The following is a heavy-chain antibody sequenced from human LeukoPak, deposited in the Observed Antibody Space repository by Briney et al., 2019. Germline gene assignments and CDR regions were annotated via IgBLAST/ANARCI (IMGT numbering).Heavy chain of an antibody. V-gene: IGHV4-59*02. CDR1: GDSVDDYH. CDR3: ARWSDTYRAFDS. Sequence: SDTLSLTCSVSGDSVDDYHWTWIRQPPGKGLEWIGYICHSGETNSNPSLKTRLTESVDTSKNQFSLQLTSVTPADTAVYLCARWSDTYRAFDSWGQGTLVTVSS. D-gene: IGHD4-23*01. CDR2: ICHSGET. J-gene: IGHJ4*02.